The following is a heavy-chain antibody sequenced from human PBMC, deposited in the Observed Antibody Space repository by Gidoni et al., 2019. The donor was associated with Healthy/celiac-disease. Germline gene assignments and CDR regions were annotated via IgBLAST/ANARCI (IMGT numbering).Heavy chain of an antibody. V-gene: IGHV3-23*01. CDR3: AKISDLGFDP. CDR2: ISGSGGRT. CDR1: GFTFSSYA. D-gene: IGHD3-3*01. J-gene: IGHJ5*02. Sequence: EVQLLESGGGLVQPGGSMRLSCAAAGFTFSSYAMSWVRQAPGKGLEWVSAISGSGGRTYSAYSVKGRFTISRDNSTNTLYLQMNSLRAEDTAVYYCAKISDLGFDPWGQGTLVTVSS.